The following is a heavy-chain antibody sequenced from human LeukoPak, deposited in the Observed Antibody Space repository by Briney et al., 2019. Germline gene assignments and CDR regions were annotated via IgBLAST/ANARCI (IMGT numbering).Heavy chain of an antibody. J-gene: IGHJ4*02. Sequence: GGSLRLSCAASGFTFSDYYTSWIRQAPGKGLEWVSYISSSGSTIYYADSVKGRFTISRDNAKNSLYLQMNSLRAEDTAVYYCATCETYYDFWSGYPGTPQYYVDYWGQGTLVTVSS. CDR3: ATCETYYDFWSGYPGTPQYYVDY. D-gene: IGHD3-3*01. CDR1: GFTFSDYY. CDR2: ISSSGSTI. V-gene: IGHV3-11*01.